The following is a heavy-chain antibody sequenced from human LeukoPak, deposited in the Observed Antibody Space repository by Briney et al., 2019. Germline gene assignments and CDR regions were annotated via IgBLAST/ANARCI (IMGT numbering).Heavy chain of an antibody. CDR2: IYYSGTT. CDR3: ATWYYDSGGYRYFDY. Sequence: PSETLSLTCTVSGGSKSSYYWTWIRQPPGKGLEWIGYIYYSGTTAYNPSLKSRVTISVDTSKNQISLKLDSVTAADTAVYYCATWYYDSGGYRYFDYWGQGTLVTVSS. CDR1: GGSKSSYY. V-gene: IGHV4-59*01. D-gene: IGHD3-22*01. J-gene: IGHJ4*02.